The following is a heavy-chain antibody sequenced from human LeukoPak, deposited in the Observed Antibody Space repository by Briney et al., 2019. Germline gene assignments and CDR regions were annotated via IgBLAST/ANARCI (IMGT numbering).Heavy chain of an antibody. J-gene: IGHJ4*02. CDR2: IRYDGGNK. CDR3: AKDTGTYSLDY. V-gene: IGHV3-30*02. D-gene: IGHD2-21*01. Sequence: GGSLRLSCAASGFTFSSYGMHWVRQAPGKGLEWVAFIRYDGGNKYYADSVKGRFTTSRDNSKNTLYLQMNSLRAEDTAVFYCAKDTGTYSLDYWGQGTLVTVSS. CDR1: GFTFSSYG.